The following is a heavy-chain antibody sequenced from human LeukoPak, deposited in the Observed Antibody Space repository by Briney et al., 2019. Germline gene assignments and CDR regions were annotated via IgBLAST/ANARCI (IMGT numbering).Heavy chain of an antibody. D-gene: IGHD4-17*01. J-gene: IGHJ4*02. CDR3: AREKNYGDSYYFDY. Sequence: SETLSLTCTVSGGSISSYYWSWIRQPPGKGLEWIRYIYYSGSTNYNPSLKSRVTISVDTSKNQFSLKLSSVTAADTAVYYCAREKNYGDSYYFDYWGQGTLVTVSS. CDR1: GGSISSYY. CDR2: IYYSGST. V-gene: IGHV4-59*01.